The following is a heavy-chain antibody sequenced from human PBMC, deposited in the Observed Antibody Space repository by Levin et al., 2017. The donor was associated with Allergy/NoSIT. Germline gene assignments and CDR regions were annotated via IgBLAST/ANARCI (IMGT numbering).Heavy chain of an antibody. CDR3: ARGGFGYSNIYGMDG. D-gene: IGHD5-18*01. J-gene: IGHJ6*02. CDR2: INHSGST. Sequence: SPTLSLPCAVYGGSFRGYYWSWIRQPPGKGLEWIGEINHSGSTNYNPSLKSRVTISVETSKNQFSLKLSAVTDADTAVYYCARGGFGYSNIYGMDGWGQGTTVTVSS. CDR1: GGSFRGYY. V-gene: IGHV4-34*01.